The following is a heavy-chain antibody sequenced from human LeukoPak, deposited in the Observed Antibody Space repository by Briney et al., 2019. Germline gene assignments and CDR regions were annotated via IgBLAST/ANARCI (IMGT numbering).Heavy chain of an antibody. V-gene: IGHV3-11*01. J-gene: IGHJ4*02. CDR1: GFTFSDYH. CDR3: AVGRDLRVAGPGGYFDY. CDR2: ISPGGQTT. Sequence: GGSLRLSCAASGFTFSDYHMNWIRQAPGKGLEWISYISPGGQTTYFADSVKGRVTLSRDNAKNSLSLQMNSLTADDTAVYFCAVGRDLRVAGPGGYFDYWGQGTLAAVSS. D-gene: IGHD6-19*01.